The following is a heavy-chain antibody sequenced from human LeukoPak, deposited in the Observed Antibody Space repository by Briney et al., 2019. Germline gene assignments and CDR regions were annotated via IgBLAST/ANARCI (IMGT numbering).Heavy chain of an antibody. CDR1: GGSISGHY. V-gene: IGHV4-59*11. CDR3: ARFGVDYDMDV. CDR2: IHYTGKP. D-gene: IGHD3-16*01. J-gene: IGHJ6*02. Sequence: SETLSLTCSVSGGSISGHYWTWIRQPPGKGLEWIGQIHYTGKPDYNPSLKSRITLSVDTSKTQVSLQVSSVTAADSAIYYCARFGVDYDMDVWGHGTTVTVFS.